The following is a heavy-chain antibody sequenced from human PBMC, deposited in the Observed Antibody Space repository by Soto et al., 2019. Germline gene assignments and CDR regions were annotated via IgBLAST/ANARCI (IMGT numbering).Heavy chain of an antibody. CDR2: INGDGSFT. CDR1: AFTFKNHW. D-gene: IGHD3-22*01. CDR3: AREIYDDYDSSGFDH. V-gene: IGHV3-74*01. Sequence: EVPLVESGGGLVQPGGSQRLSCAASAFTFKNHWMHWVRQVPGKGPVWVSRINGDGSFTSYADAVKGRFTISRDNAKNTLSLQINSLRAEDTAVYYCAREIYDDYDSSGFDHWGQGTLVTVSS. J-gene: IGHJ4*02.